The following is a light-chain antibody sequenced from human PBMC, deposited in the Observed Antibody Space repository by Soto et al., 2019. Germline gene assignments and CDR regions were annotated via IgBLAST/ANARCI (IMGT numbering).Light chain of an antibody. CDR3: QQYSSLWT. Sequence: EILFTQSPGTLSLSPGERATLSCRTSQSVSNNYLAWYQQKPGKAPRLLIYGASSRATGIPDRLSGSGSGTDFTLRIRRLEPEDFAVYYCQQYSSLWTFGQGTKVDIK. V-gene: IGKV3-20*01. J-gene: IGKJ1*01. CDR1: QSVSNNY. CDR2: GAS.